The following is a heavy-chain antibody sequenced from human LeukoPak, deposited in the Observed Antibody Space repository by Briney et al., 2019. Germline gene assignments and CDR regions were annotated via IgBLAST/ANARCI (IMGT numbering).Heavy chain of an antibody. CDR3: ARDRMVRGVKGTDWFDP. V-gene: IGHV1-8*03. J-gene: IGHJ5*02. CDR2: MNPNSGNT. Sequence: GASEKVSCKASGYTFTSYDINWVRQATGQGLEWMGWMNPNSGNTGYAQKFQGRVTITRNTSIGTAYMELSSLRSEDTAMYYCARDRMVRGVKGTDWFDPWGQGTLVTVSS. CDR1: GYTFTSYD. D-gene: IGHD3-10*01.